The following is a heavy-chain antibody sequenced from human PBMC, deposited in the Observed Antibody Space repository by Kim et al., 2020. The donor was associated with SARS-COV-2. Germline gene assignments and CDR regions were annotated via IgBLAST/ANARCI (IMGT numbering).Heavy chain of an antibody. CDR2: GSEG. CDR3: ASTQTFDY. V-gene: IGHV3-7*03. Sequence: GSEGHYVDSVKGRFTISRDNAKNSLYLQMKSLRAEDTAVYYCASTQTFDYWGQGTLVTVSS. J-gene: IGHJ4*02.